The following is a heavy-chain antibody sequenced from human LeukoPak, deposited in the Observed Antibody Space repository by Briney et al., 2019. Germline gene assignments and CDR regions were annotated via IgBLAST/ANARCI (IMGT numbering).Heavy chain of an antibody. J-gene: IGHJ4*02. Sequence: ASVKVSCKASGGTSSSYAISWVRQAPGQGLEWMGGIIPIFGTANYAQKFQGRVTITADESTSTAYMELSSLRSEDTAVYYCARAPSGYSYGFRYYFDYWGQGTLVTVSS. CDR2: IIPIFGTA. D-gene: IGHD5-18*01. CDR1: GGTSSSYA. V-gene: IGHV1-69*13. CDR3: ARAPSGYSYGFRYYFDY.